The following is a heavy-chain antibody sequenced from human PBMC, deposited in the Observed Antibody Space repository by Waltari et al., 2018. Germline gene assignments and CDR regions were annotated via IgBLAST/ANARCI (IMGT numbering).Heavy chain of an antibody. D-gene: IGHD4-17*01. J-gene: IGHJ4*02. CDR2: ISYDGSNK. Sequence: QVQLVESGGGVVQPGRSLRLSCAASGFTFNTYAMHWVRQAPGKGREWVAVISYDGSNKYYADSVKGRFTISRDNSKNTLYLQMDSLRAEDTALYYGARGLDGDYAGGDYWGQGTLVTVSS. CDR1: GFTFNTYA. V-gene: IGHV3-30-3*01. CDR3: ARGLDGDYAGGDY.